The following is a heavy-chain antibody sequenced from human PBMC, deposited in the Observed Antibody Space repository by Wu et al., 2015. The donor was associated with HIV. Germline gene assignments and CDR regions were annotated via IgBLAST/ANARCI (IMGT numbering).Heavy chain of an antibody. CDR2: IIPMYGKP. D-gene: IGHD2-15*01. J-gene: IGHJ6*02. V-gene: IGHV1-69*18. CDR1: GGSFSDYA. Sequence: QVQLVQSGAGVKKPGSSVKVSCKASGGSFSDYAISWVRQAPGQGLEWMGRIIPMYGKPIDAQKFQGRITITADDSTSTVDMELSSLRSEDTAVYFCARDRDGGGFYYGMGVWGQGTTVTVSS. CDR3: ARDRDGGGFYYGMGV.